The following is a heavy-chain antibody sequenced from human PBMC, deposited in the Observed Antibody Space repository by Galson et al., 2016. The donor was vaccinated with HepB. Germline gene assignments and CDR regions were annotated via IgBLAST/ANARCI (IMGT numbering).Heavy chain of an antibody. D-gene: IGHD6-13*01. V-gene: IGHV3-48*01. CDR3: ASDPSLGGRWYKYLDY. CDR2: ISASSTNI. Sequence: SLRLSCAASGFSFNSYAMNWVRQAPGKGLEWISYISASSTNIDYADSVRGRFTVSRDNAKNSLYLHMSSLRAGDTAVYFCASDPSLGGRWYKYLDYWGQGALVTVSS. J-gene: IGHJ4*02. CDR1: GFSFNSYA.